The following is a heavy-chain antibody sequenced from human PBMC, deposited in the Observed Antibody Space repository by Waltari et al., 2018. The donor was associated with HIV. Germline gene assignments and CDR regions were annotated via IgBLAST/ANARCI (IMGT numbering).Heavy chain of an antibody. CDR2: INPNRGGT. CDR3: ARGGSYGRAFYDY. D-gene: IGHD5-18*01. J-gene: IGHJ4*02. Sequence: QVQLVQSGAEVKKPGASVKVSCKASGYTFTGYYMHWVRQAPGQGLEWMGWINPNRGGTNYAQKFQGWVTMTRDTSISTAYMELSRLRSDDTAVYYCARGGSYGRAFYDYWGQGTLVTVSS. V-gene: IGHV1-2*04. CDR1: GYTFTGYY.